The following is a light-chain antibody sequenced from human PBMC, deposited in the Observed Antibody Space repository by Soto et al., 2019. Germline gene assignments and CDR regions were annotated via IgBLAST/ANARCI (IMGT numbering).Light chain of an antibody. Sequence: QSVLTQPPSASGSPGQSVTMSCTGTSSDVGGYNYVSWYQQHAGKAPKLMIYEVSKRPSGVPDRFSGSKSGNTASLTVSGLQAEDEADYYCSSYAGSNNVVFGGGTKLTVL. CDR2: EVS. J-gene: IGLJ2*01. V-gene: IGLV2-8*01. CDR1: SSDVGGYNY. CDR3: SSYAGSNNVV.